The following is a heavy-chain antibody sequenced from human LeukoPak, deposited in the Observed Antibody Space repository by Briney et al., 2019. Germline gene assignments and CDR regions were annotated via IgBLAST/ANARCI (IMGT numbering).Heavy chain of an antibody. V-gene: IGHV4-59*01. CDR1: GGSISSYY. J-gene: IGHJ6*03. D-gene: IGHD2-2*01. CDR3: ARGDCSSTSCLYYYYYYMDV. Sequence: SETLSLTCTVSGGSISSYYWSWIRQPPGRGLEWIGYIYYSGSTNYNPSLKSRVTISVDTSKNQFSLKLSSVTAADTAVYYCARGDCSSTSCLYYYYYYMDVWGKGTTVTVSS. CDR2: IYYSGST.